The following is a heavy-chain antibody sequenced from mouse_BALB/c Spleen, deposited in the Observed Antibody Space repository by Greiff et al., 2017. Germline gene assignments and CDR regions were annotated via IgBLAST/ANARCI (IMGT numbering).Heavy chain of an antibody. CDR3: ARDNYGYVGYFDY. CDR2: IRNKANGYTT. J-gene: IGHJ2*01. Sequence: EVKLQESGGGLVQPGGSLRLSCATSGFTFTDYYMSWVRQPPGKALEWLGFIRNKANGYTTEYSASVKGRFTISRDNSQSILYLQMNTLRAEDSATYYCARDNYGYVGYFDYWGQGTTLTVSS. CDR1: GFTFTDYY. D-gene: IGHD1-2*01. V-gene: IGHV7-3*02.